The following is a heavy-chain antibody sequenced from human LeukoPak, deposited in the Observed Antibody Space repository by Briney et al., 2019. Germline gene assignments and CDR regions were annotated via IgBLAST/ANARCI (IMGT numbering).Heavy chain of an antibody. V-gene: IGHV1-2*02. Sequence: ASVKVSCKASGYTFAGYYMHWVRQAPGQGLEWMGWINPNSGGTNYAQKFQGRVTMTRDTSISTAYMELSRLRSDDTAVYYCARGELRSGSYLDAFDIWGQGTMVTVSS. J-gene: IGHJ3*02. CDR3: ARGELRSGSYLDAFDI. D-gene: IGHD1-26*01. CDR1: GYTFAGYY. CDR2: INPNSGGT.